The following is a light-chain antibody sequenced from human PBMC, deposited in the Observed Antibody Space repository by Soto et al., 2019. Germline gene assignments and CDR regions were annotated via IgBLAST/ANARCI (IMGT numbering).Light chain of an antibody. CDR2: VAS. J-gene: IGKJ2*01. CDR1: QSISSD. Sequence: DIQLTQSPSSLSASVGDRVTITCRASQSISSDLNWYQQKAGQAPKLLIYVASNLQIGVPSRFSGSGSGTEFTLTISSLQSEDFAVYYCQQYNNWPRTFGQGTKLEIK. V-gene: IGKV1-39*01. CDR3: QQYNNWPRT.